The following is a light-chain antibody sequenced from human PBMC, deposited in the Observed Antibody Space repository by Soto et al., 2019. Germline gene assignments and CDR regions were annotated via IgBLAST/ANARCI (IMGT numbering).Light chain of an antibody. Sequence: DIQMTQSPSTLSASVGDRVTITCRASQSISSWLAWYQQKPGKAPKLLIYKASSLESGVQSRFSASGSGTEFTLTISSLQPDDFATYFCQQYNSYSPTTFGGGTKVEIK. J-gene: IGKJ4*01. CDR1: QSISSW. V-gene: IGKV1-5*03. CDR2: KAS. CDR3: QQYNSYSPTT.